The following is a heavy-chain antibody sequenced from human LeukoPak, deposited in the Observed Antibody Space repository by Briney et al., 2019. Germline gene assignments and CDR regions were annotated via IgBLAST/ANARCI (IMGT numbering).Heavy chain of an antibody. D-gene: IGHD3-10*01. CDR1: GYTLTELS. CDR3: ATDREYYYGSGSYPFDI. Sequence: ASVKVSCKASGYTLTELSMHWVRQAPGKGLEWMGGFDPEDGETIYAQKFQGRVTMTEDTSTDTAYMELSSLRSEDTAVYYCATDREYYYGSGSYPFDIWGQGTMVTVSS. CDR2: FDPEDGET. V-gene: IGHV1-24*01. J-gene: IGHJ3*02.